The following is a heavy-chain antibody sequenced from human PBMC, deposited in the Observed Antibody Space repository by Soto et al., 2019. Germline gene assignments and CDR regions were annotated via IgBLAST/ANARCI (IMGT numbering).Heavy chain of an antibody. CDR1: GAAISGYY. J-gene: IGHJ4*02. V-gene: IGHV4-59*01. CDR2: IYYSGSTT. Sequence: QVRLQESGPGLVKPSETLSLTCVVSGAAISGYYWSWIRQPPGKGLEWVGFIYYSGSTTNYSPSLKNRATISVDTSKNIISLRLGSVTAADTAIYYCVRDGRERQFDYWGQGTLVTVSS. D-gene: IGHD1-26*01. CDR3: VRDGRERQFDY.